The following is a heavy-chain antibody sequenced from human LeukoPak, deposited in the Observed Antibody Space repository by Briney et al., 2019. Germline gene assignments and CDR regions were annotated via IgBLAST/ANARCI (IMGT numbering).Heavy chain of an antibody. CDR1: GGSISSGGYY. D-gene: IGHD3-3*01. CDR2: IYHSGST. V-gene: IGHV4-30-2*01. Sequence: SETLSLTCTVSGGSISSGGYYWSWIRQPPGKGLEWIGYIYHSGSTYYNPSLKSRVTISVDRSKNQFSLKLSSVTAADTAVYYCARDNGFWSGYYDYWGQGTLVTVSS. J-gene: IGHJ4*02. CDR3: ARDNGFWSGYYDY.